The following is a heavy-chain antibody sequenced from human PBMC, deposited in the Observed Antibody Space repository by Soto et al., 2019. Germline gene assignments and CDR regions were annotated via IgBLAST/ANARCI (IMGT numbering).Heavy chain of an antibody. J-gene: IGHJ3*02. V-gene: IGHV3-9*01. D-gene: IGHD3-10*01. CDR1: GFTFDDYA. CDR2: ISWNSGSI. CDR3: AKGHYGSGSYLPYLDAFDI. Sequence: GGSLRLSCAASGFTFDDYAMHWVRQAPGKGLEWVSGISWNSGSIGYADSVKGRFTISRDNAKNSLYLQMNSLRAEDTALYYCAKGHYGSGSYLPYLDAFDIWGQGTMVTVSS.